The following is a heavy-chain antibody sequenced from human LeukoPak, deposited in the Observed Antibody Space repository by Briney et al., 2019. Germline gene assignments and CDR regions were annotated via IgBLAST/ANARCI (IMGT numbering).Heavy chain of an antibody. CDR3: ARAAAAAITHAFDI. J-gene: IGHJ3*02. Sequence: SETLSLTCTVSGGSISSGDYYWSWIRQPPGKGLEWIGYIYYSGSTYYNPSLKSRATISVDTSKNQFSLKLSSVTAADTAVYYCARAAAAAITHAFDIWGQGTMVTVSS. CDR1: GGSISSGDYY. D-gene: IGHD3-10*01. CDR2: IYYSGST. V-gene: IGHV4-30-4*01.